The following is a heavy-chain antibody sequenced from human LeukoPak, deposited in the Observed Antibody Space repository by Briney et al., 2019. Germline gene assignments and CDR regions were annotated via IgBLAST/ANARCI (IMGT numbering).Heavy chain of an antibody. CDR3: ARGKARSYGDYGYWFDP. V-gene: IGHV1-18*01. CDR2: ISAYNGNT. J-gene: IGHJ5*02. Sequence: ASVKVSCKASGYTFTSYGISWVRQAPGQGLEWMGWISAYNGNTNYAQKLQGRVTMTTDTSTSTAYMELRSLRSGDTAVYYCARGKARSYGDYGYWFDPWGQGTLVTVSS. D-gene: IGHD4-17*01. CDR1: GYTFTSYG.